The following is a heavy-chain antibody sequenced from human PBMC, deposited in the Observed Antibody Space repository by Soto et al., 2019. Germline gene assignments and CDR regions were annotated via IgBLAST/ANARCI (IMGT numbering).Heavy chain of an antibody. CDR1: GFTFSSYS. D-gene: IGHD3-9*01. Sequence: GGSLRLSCAASGFTFSSYSMNWVRQAPGKGLEWVSSISSSSSYIYYADSVKGRFTISRDNAKNSLYLQMNSLRAEDTAVYYCAREKNPTGSYLPYYNWFDPWGQGTLVTVSS. J-gene: IGHJ5*02. V-gene: IGHV3-21*01. CDR2: ISSSSSYI. CDR3: AREKNPTGSYLPYYNWFDP.